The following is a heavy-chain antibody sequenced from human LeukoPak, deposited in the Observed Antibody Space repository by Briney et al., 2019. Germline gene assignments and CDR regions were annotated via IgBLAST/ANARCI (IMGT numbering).Heavy chain of an antibody. D-gene: IGHD3-10*01. V-gene: IGHV4-34*12. Sequence: SETLSLTCDVSGGSFSEYYWTWIRQPPGKGLEWIGEIIQSGNTHYNPSLKSRVTISVDTPKRQFSLIMTSVTAADTAMYYCASPYYYGSGYWGQGTLVTVSS. CDR1: GGSFSEYY. CDR2: IIQSGNT. J-gene: IGHJ4*02. CDR3: ASPYYYGSGY.